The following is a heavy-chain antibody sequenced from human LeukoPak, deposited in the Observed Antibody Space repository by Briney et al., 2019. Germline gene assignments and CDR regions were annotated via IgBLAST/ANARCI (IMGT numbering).Heavy chain of an antibody. D-gene: IGHD2-2*03. J-gene: IGHJ3*01. CDR2: ISPTGSTT. V-gene: IGHV3-74*01. CDR1: GFSFSGHW. Sequence: GGSLRLSCAASGFSFSGHWMHWARQLPGKGLVWVSRISPTGSTTSYADSVKGRFTISRDTSKNALFLEMNSLRAEDTAVYYCAKVDPSVLGAFDVWGRGTMVTVSS. CDR3: AKVDPSVLGAFDV.